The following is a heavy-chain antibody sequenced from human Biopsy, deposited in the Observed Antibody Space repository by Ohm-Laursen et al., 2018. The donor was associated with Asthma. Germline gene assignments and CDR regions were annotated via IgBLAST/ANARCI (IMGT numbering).Heavy chain of an antibody. D-gene: IGHD3-10*01. CDR3: ARGPNYHGSGRAPIGMDV. CDR1: GGSVSTGSYY. CDR2: IYYTRSD. J-gene: IGHJ6*02. V-gene: IGHV4-61*01. Sequence: SDTLSLTCTVSGGSVSTGSYYWSWIRQPPGKRLEWLGYIYYTRSDNYNPSLKSRVTISVDTSKNQFSLRLSSVTAADTAVYYCARGPNYHGSGRAPIGMDVWGQGTTVTVSS.